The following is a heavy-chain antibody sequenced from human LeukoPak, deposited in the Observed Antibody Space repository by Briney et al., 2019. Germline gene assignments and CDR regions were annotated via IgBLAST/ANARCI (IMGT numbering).Heavy chain of an antibody. Sequence: SETLSLTCTVSGGSIISHYCNWIRQPPGKGLEWIGRIYTSGTTSYNPSLKSRGTMSLDTSKNHFSLKLSSVTAADTDVYYWARAGVRRYHDIEFWGEGTPVTVSS. CDR2: IYTSGTT. CDR3: ARAGVRRYHDIEF. D-gene: IGHD3-9*01. J-gene: IGHJ3*01. CDR1: GGSIISHY. V-gene: IGHV4-4*07.